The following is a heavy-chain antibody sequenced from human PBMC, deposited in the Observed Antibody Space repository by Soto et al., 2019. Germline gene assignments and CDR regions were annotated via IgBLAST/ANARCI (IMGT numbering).Heavy chain of an antibody. J-gene: IGHJ6*02. Sequence: QVQLQESGPGLVKPSETLSLTCTVSGGSISSYYWSWIRQPPGKGLEWIGYIYYSGITNYNPSLKSRATISVATSTHQSSPKLSSVSAADTAVYYCAREGLTGPIGLYYYYGMDVWGQGTTVTVSS. D-gene: IGHD1-7*01. CDR2: IYYSGIT. CDR3: AREGLTGPIGLYYYYGMDV. V-gene: IGHV4-59*01. CDR1: GGSISSYY.